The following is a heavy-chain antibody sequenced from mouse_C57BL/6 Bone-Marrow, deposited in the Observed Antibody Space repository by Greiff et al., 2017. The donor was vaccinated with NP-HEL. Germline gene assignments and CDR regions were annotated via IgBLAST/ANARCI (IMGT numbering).Heavy chain of an antibody. J-gene: IGHJ3*01. CDR2: VYAGSGST. D-gene: IGHD1-1*01. V-gene: IGHV1-55*01. Sequence: HLNHPFAERGKTGASVKMSCKASGYTFTSYGIRWVKQRRGKGREGIGDVYAGSGSTNYNEKFKSKATLTVDTSSSTAYMQLSSLTSEDSAVYYCAKYYYGFAYWGQGTLVTVSA. CDR3: AKYYYGFAY. CDR1: GYTFTSYG.